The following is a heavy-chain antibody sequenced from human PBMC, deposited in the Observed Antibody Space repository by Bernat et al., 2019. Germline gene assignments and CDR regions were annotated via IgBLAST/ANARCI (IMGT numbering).Heavy chain of an antibody. CDR3: AKGQAMIVAYYFDY. V-gene: IGHV3-23*01. CDR2: ISGSGGST. Sequence: EVQLLESGGGLVQPGGSLRLTCAASGFTFSSYALSWVRQAPGKGLEWVSAISGSGGSTYYADSVKGRFTISRDNSKNTLYLQMNSLRAEDTAVYYCAKGQAMIVAYYFDYWGQGTLVTVSS. CDR1: GFTFSSYA. D-gene: IGHD3-22*01. J-gene: IGHJ4*02.